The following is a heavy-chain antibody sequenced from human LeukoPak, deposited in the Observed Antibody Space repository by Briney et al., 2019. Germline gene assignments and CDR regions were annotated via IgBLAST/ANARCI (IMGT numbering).Heavy chain of an antibody. D-gene: IGHD6-13*01. CDR3: ARLLGSSSSSWASFDY. Sequence: GESLKISCKGSGYSFASYWIGWVRQIPGEGLEGMGIIYPGDSHTRYSPSFQGQVTFSVDKSFSTAYLQWSSLKASDTAMYYCARLLGSSSSSWASFDYWGQGTLVIVSS. CDR1: GYSFASYW. V-gene: IGHV5-51*01. J-gene: IGHJ4*02. CDR2: IYPGDSHT.